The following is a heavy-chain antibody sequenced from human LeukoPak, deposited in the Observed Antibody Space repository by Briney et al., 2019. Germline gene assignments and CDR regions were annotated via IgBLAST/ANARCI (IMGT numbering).Heavy chain of an antibody. CDR3: ALIWFGELLDAFDI. J-gene: IGHJ3*02. CDR2: INPNSGGT. CDR1: GYIFTGYY. D-gene: IGHD3-10*01. V-gene: IGHV1-2*02. Sequence: GASVKVSRKASGYIFTGYYMHWVRQAPGQGLEWMGWINPNSGGTNYAQKFQGRVTMTRDTSISTAYMELSRLRSDDTAVYYCALIWFGELLDAFDIWGQGTMVTVSS.